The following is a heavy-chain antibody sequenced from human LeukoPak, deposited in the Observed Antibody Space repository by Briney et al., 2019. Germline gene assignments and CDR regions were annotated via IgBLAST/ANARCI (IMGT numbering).Heavy chain of an antibody. Sequence: GGSLRLSCAASGFTFCSYSMNWVRQAPGKGLEWVSYISSSSSTIYYADSVKGRFTISRDNAKNSLYLQMNSLRAEDTAVYYCARDRSIVGAWFDPWGQGTLVTVSS. CDR3: ARDRSIVGAWFDP. CDR1: GFTFCSYS. J-gene: IGHJ5*02. V-gene: IGHV3-48*01. D-gene: IGHD1-26*01. CDR2: ISSSSSTI.